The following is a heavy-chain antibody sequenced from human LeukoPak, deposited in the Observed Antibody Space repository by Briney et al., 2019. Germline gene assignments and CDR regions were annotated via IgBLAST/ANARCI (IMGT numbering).Heavy chain of an antibody. CDR3: AKDIAASGLPRIFDL. Sequence: GGSLRLSCAASGFTFDDYAMNWVRQAPGKGLEWVSGISWTSGSMGYAGSVKGRFTISRDNAKNTMYLQMNSLSAEDTAVYYCAKDIAASGLPRIFDLWGQGTLVTVSS. CDR2: ISWTSGSM. CDR1: GFTFDDYA. D-gene: IGHD6-13*01. J-gene: IGHJ4*02. V-gene: IGHV3-9*01.